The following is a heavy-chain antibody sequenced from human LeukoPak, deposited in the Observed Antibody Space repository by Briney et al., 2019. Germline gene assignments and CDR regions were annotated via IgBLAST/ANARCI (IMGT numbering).Heavy chain of an antibody. D-gene: IGHD1-14*01. J-gene: IGHJ6*03. Sequence: RGSLRLSCAASGFTFSSYAMSWVRQAPGEGLEWVSAISGSGGSTYYADSVKGRCTISRDNSKNTLYLQMNSLRAEDAAVYYCAKEPGYYYYYMDVWGKGTTVTVSS. CDR3: AKEPGYYYYYMDV. CDR2: ISGSGGST. V-gene: IGHV3-23*01. CDR1: GFTFSSYA.